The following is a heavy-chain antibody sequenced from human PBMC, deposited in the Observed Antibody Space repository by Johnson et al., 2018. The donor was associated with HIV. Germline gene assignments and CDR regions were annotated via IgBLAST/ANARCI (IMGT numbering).Heavy chain of an antibody. D-gene: IGHD3-22*01. CDR1: GFTFSSYA. V-gene: IGHV3-23*04. J-gene: IGHJ3*02. CDR2: ISGSGGST. CDR3: ATLIDRSDAFDI. Sequence: VQLVESGGGLVQPGGSLRLSCAASGFTFSSYAMSWVRQAPGKGLEWVSAISGSGGSTYYADSVKGRFTISSDNSKNSLYLQMNSLRTEDTALYYCATLIDRSDAFDIWGQGTMVTVSS.